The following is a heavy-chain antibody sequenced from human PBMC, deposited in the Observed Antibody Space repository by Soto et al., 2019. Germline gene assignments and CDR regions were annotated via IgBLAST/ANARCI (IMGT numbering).Heavy chain of an antibody. Sequence: QVQLVQSGAEVKKPGASVKVSCKATGYTFITYSYSWVRQATGQGLEWMGWISPFNGNTNYAQRFQGRVTMTTETSTTTVYMELRSLRSDDTAVYYCARDGDPYGDLCYWGQGPLVTVSS. CDR2: ISPFNGNT. J-gene: IGHJ4*02. D-gene: IGHD4-17*01. V-gene: IGHV1-18*04. CDR1: GYTFITYS. CDR3: ARDGDPYGDLCY.